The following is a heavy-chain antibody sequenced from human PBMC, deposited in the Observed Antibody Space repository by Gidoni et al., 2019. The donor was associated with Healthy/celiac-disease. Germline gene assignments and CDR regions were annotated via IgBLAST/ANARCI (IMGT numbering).Heavy chain of an antibody. D-gene: IGHD3-22*01. V-gene: IGHV1-2*02. CDR2: INPNSGGT. Sequence: QVQLVQSGAEVKKPGASVKVSCKASGYTFTGYYTHWVRQAPGQGLEWMGWINPNSGGTNYAQKFQGRVTMTRDTSISTAYMELSRLRSDDTAVYYCARDRVTMIVGAYYYMDVWGKGTTVTVSS. CDR1: GYTFTGYY. CDR3: ARDRVTMIVGAYYYMDV. J-gene: IGHJ6*03.